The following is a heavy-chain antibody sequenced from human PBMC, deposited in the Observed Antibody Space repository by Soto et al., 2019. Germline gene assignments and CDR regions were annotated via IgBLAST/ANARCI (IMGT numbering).Heavy chain of an antibody. V-gene: IGHV3-48*01. Sequence: GGSLRLSCAASGFTFSSYWMSWVRQAPGKGLEWVSYISSSSSTIYYADSVKGRFTISRDNAKNSLYLQMNSLRAEDTAVYYCARDGIRGVKAFDYWGQGTLVTVSS. CDR2: ISSSSSTI. D-gene: IGHD3-10*01. J-gene: IGHJ4*02. CDR3: ARDGIRGVKAFDY. CDR1: GFTFSSYW.